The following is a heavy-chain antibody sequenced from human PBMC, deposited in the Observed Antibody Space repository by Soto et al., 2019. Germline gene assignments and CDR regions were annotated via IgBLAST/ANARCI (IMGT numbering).Heavy chain of an antibody. Sequence: EVHLLESGGALVKPGGSLRLSCAASGFTFSSYAMSWVRQAPGKGQEWVSSISGSGGSTYYADSVQGWFTISRDNSKNMVYLQMNSLRAEDTAVYYCAKASSTPPNWFDSWGQGTLITVSS. V-gene: IGHV3-23*01. CDR2: ISGSGGST. CDR1: GFTFSSYA. J-gene: IGHJ5*01. D-gene: IGHD4-17*01. CDR3: AKASSTPPNWFDS.